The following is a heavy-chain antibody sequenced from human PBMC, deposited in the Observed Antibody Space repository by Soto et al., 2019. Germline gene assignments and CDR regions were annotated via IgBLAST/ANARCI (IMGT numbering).Heavy chain of an antibody. V-gene: IGHV1-3*01. CDR1: GYTFTTYA. Sequence: QVHLVQSGAEVKKPGASVKVSCQASGYTFTTYAIHWLRQAPGQRLEWMGWINGGNGNTRYSQTLQGRVALTRDTSASRVYMELSSLRSEDTAVYYCVREACINGVCYDNPFDIWGQGTMVTVSS. CDR2: INGGNGNT. D-gene: IGHD2-8*01. CDR3: VREACINGVCYDNPFDI. J-gene: IGHJ3*02.